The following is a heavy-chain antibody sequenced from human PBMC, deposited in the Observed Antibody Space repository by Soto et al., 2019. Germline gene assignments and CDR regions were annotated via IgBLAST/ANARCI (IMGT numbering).Heavy chain of an antibody. J-gene: IGHJ5*02. D-gene: IGHD1-26*01. CDR3: ARGEGVASNGFDP. CDR2: IYYSGST. CDR1: GGSIIDSGSFY. V-gene: IGHV4-31*03. Sequence: QVQMQESGPGLVKPSQTLYLTCSVSGGSIIDSGSFYWNWIRQHPGKGLEWIDYIYYSGSTYYNRSLKSRATISLDTSKNQFSLKWTSVTAADTAIYYCARGEGVASNGFDPWGQGTLVTVSS.